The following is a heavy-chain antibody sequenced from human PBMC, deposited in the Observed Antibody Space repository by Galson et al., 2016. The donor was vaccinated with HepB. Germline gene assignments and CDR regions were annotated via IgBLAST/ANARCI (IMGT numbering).Heavy chain of an antibody. D-gene: IGHD1-26*01. CDR2: ISGSSSYI. V-gene: IGHV3-11*06. CDR1: GFTFSDYY. J-gene: IGHJ4*02. Sequence: SLRLSCAASGFTFSDYYMTWIRQAPGKGLEWVSSISGSSSYIYYADSVKGRFTISRDNAKNSLYLQMNSLRAEDTAVYYCARGDIVGAIFDYWGQGTLVTVSS. CDR3: ARGDIVGAIFDY.